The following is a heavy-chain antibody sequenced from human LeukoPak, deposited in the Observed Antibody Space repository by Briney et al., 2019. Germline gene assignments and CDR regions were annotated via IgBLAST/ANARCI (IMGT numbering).Heavy chain of an antibody. D-gene: IGHD6-6*01. V-gene: IGHV5-51*01. J-gene: IGHJ4*02. CDR1: GYSFTSYW. Sequence: GESLKISCKGSGYSFTSYWIGWVRQMPGKGLEWMGIIYPGDSDTRYSPSFQGQVTISADKSISTAYLQWSSLKASDTAMYYCAGSLAYSSSENSFDYWGQGTLVTVSS. CDR3: AGSLAYSSSENSFDY. CDR2: IYPGDSDT.